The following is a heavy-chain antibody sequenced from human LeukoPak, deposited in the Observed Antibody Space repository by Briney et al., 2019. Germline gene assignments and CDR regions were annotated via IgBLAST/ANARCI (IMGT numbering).Heavy chain of an antibody. CDR2: IIPILGIA. CDR1: GGTFSSYA. V-gene: IGHV1-69*04. J-gene: IGHJ5*02. D-gene: IGHD6-6*01. Sequence: SVKVSCKASGGTFSSYAISWVRQAPGQGLEWMGRIIPILGIANYAQKFQGRVTITADKSTSTAYMELSSLRSEDTAVYYCAREVGAARPLNWFDPWGQGTLVTVSS. CDR3: AREVGAARPLNWFDP.